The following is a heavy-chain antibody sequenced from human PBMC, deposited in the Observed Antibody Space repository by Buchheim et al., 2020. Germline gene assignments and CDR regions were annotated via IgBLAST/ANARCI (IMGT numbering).Heavy chain of an antibody. V-gene: IGHV4-31*03. CDR3: ARGGGRITIFGVVLNWFDP. J-gene: IGHJ5*02. CDR1: GGSISSGGYY. CDR2: IYYSGST. Sequence: QVQLQESGPGLVKPSQPLSLTCTVSGGSISSGGYYWSWIRQHPGKGLEWIGYIYYSGSTYYNPSLKSRLTISVDTSKNQFSLKLSSVTAADTAVYYCARGGGRITIFGVVLNWFDPWGQGTL. D-gene: IGHD3-3*01.